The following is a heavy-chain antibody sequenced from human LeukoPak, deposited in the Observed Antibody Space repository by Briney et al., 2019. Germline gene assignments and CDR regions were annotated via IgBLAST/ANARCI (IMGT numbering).Heavy chain of an antibody. D-gene: IGHD3-22*01. CDR3: ARVYYDSSGSDSYFDY. CDR2: ISSSGSTI. V-gene: IGHV3-11*04. Sequence: PGGSLRLSCAASGFTFSDYYMSWIRQAPGQGLGWVSYISSSGSTIYYADSVKGRFTISRDNAKNSLYLQMNSLRAEDTAVYYCARVYYDSSGSDSYFDYWGQGTLVTVSS. CDR1: GFTFSDYY. J-gene: IGHJ4*02.